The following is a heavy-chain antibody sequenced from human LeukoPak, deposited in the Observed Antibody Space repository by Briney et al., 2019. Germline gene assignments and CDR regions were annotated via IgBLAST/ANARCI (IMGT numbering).Heavy chain of an antibody. Sequence: GASVKVSCKASGYTFTSYGISWGRQAPGQGLEWMGWISAYNGNTNYAQKLQGRVTMTTDTSTSTAYMELRSLRSDDTAVYYCARDQEGPWYYDSSGYHDYFDYWGQGTLVTVSS. CDR1: GYTFTSYG. J-gene: IGHJ4*02. V-gene: IGHV1-18*01. CDR3: ARDQEGPWYYDSSGYHDYFDY. CDR2: ISAYNGNT. D-gene: IGHD3-22*01.